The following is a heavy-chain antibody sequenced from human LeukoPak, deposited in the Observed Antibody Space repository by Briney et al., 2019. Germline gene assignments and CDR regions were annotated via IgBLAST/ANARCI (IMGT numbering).Heavy chain of an antibody. V-gene: IGHV1-18*04. J-gene: IGHJ4*02. D-gene: IGHD3-16*02. Sequence: GASVKVSCKPSGYTFTGYYIQWARQAPGQGLEWMGWISAYNGNTNYAQKLQGRVTMTTDTSTSTAYMELRSLRSDDTAVYYCARPLGGVIAYFDYWGQGTLVTVSS. CDR2: ISAYNGNT. CDR3: ARPLGGVIAYFDY. CDR1: GYTFTGYY.